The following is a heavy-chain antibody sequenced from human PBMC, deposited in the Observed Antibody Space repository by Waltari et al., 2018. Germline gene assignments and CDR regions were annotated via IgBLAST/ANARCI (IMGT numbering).Heavy chain of an antibody. D-gene: IGHD6-13*01. CDR2: IYYSWST. CDR1: GGSIRSSSSF. J-gene: IGHJ6*02. Sequence: QLQLQESGPGLVKPSATLSLPCTVSGGSIRSSSSFWGWLRPPPGKGVEWIGSIYYSWSTYYNPSLKSRVTISVDTSKNQFSLKLSSVTAADTAVYYCARRGYSSSWYVSYYYYGMDVWGQGTTVTVSS. V-gene: IGHV4-39*01. CDR3: ARRGYSSSWYVSYYYYGMDV.